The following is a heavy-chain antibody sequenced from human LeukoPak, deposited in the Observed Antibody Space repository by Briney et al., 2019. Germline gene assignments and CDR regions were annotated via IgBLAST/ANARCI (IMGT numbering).Heavy chain of an antibody. J-gene: IGHJ5*02. CDR2: INHSGSS. V-gene: IGHV4-34*01. CDR3: APRGDIEHSYVYGKWFDP. D-gene: IGHD5-18*01. CDR1: GGSFSAYY. Sequence: SETLSLTCAVYGGSFSAYYWTWIRQPPGKGLEWIGEINHSGSSNYNSSLRNRVTISVDTSYKQFSLRLSSVTAADTAVYYCAPRGDIEHSYVYGKWFDPWGQGTRVTVSS.